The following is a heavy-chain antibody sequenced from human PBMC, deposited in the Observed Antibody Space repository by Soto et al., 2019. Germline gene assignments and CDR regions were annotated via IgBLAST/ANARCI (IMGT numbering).Heavy chain of an antibody. D-gene: IGHD2-21*01. V-gene: IGHV1-58*02. CDR2: IVVGSGNT. Sequence: GASGKVSCKASGFTFTSSSMQWVRQARGQRLEWIGWIVVGSGNTNYAQKFQERVTITRDMSTSTAYMELSSLRSEDTAVYYCAARFQSGQAVAYWGQGTLVTVSS. CDR1: GFTFTSSS. CDR3: AARFQSGQAVAY. J-gene: IGHJ4*02.